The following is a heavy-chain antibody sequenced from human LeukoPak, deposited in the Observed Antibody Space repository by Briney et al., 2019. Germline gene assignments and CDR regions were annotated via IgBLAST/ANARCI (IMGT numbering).Heavy chain of an antibody. CDR3: ARAHSSSSTFDL. D-gene: IGHD6-6*01. Sequence: GRSLRLSCAASGFTFSDYGIHWVRQAPGQGLEWVALIWYDGSKKYYADSVKGRFTISRDNTKNTLHLQLNSLRADDTAVYYCARAHSSSSTFDLWGQGTLVTVSS. CDR1: GFTFSDYG. CDR2: IWYDGSKK. J-gene: IGHJ4*02. V-gene: IGHV3-33*01.